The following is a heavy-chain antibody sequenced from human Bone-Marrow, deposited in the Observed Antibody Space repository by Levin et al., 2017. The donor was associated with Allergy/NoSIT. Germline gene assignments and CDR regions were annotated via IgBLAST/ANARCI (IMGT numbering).Heavy chain of an antibody. CDR2: INPNSGGT. Sequence: ASVKVSCKASGYTFTGYYMHWVRQAPGQGLEWMGWINPNSGGTNYAQKFQGRVTMTRDTSISTAYMELSRLRSDDTAVYYCAREKGGCSSTSCPTDPKHTIDPWGQGTLVTVSS. D-gene: IGHD2-2*01. J-gene: IGHJ5*02. CDR1: GYTFTGYY. V-gene: IGHV1-2*02. CDR3: AREKGGCSSTSCPTDPKHTIDP.